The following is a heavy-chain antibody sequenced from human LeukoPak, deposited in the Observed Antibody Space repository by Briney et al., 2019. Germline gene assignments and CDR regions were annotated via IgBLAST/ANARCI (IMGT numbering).Heavy chain of an antibody. Sequence: GGSLRLSCAASGFTFSSSAMSWVRQAPGKGLEWVAIISYDGSKKYYADSVKGRFTISRDNSKNTLFLQMNSLRPEDTAVYYCARDLKTAMDYFDYWGQGTLVTVSS. V-gene: IGHV3-30*04. CDR2: ISYDGSKK. J-gene: IGHJ4*02. CDR3: ARDLKTAMDYFDY. D-gene: IGHD2-2*01. CDR1: GFTFSSSA.